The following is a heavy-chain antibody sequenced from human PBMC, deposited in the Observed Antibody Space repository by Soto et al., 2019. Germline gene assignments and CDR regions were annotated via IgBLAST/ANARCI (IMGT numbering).Heavy chain of an antibody. D-gene: IGHD3-16*01. CDR1: GFTVSTKY. CDR2: IYSGGST. CDR3: ARDPWAADY. V-gene: IGHV3-66*01. Sequence: EVQLVESGGGLVQPGGSLRLSCAASGFTVSTKYMSWVRQAPGKGLEWVSVIYSGGSTFYADSVRGRFTISRDNSKNTVYLQMNRLRAEDTAVYYCARDPWAADYWGQGTLVTVSS. J-gene: IGHJ4*02.